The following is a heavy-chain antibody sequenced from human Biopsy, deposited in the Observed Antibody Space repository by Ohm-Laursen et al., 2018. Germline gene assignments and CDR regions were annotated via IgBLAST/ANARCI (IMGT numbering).Heavy chain of an antibody. D-gene: IGHD7-27*01. CDR3: ARLTGDPSH. CDR2: IYYTGHT. CDR1: GGSIKSYY. J-gene: IGHJ4*02. V-gene: IGHV4-59*07. Sequence: SDTLSLTCTVSGGSIKSYYWNWIRQSPGKGLEWIGFIYYTGHTNYNPSLKSRATISVDTSKNQFSLKVISVTAADTAVYYCARLTGDPSHWGQGTLVIVSS.